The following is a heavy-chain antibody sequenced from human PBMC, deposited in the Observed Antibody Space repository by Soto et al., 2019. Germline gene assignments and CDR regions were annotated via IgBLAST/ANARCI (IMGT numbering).Heavy chain of an antibody. Sequence: PGGSLRLSCAASGFTFSSYWMHWVRQAPGKGLAWVSRIKSDGSDTNYADSVKGRFTISRDNAKNTLYLQMNSLRAEDTAVYYCVPNFYNWNDAWGQGTLVTVSS. CDR1: GFTFSSYW. CDR2: IKSDGSDT. D-gene: IGHD1-7*01. J-gene: IGHJ5*02. CDR3: VPNFYNWNDA. V-gene: IGHV3-74*01.